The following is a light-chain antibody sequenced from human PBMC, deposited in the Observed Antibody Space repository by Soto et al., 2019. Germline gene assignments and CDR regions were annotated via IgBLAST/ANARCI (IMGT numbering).Light chain of an antibody. V-gene: IGKV3-11*01. CDR2: DAS. CDR3: QERSNWTPFT. J-gene: IGKJ3*01. CDR1: QSVSSY. Sequence: ELVLTQSPATLSLSPGARATLSFRASQSVSSYVAWYQQKPGQAPRLLIYDASNRATGIPARFSGSGSGTDFTLTISSLEPEDFAVYYCQERSNWTPFTFGTGTKVDIK.